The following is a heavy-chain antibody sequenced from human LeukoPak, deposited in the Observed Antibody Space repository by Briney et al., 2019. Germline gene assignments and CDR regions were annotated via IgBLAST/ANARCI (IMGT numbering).Heavy chain of an antibody. V-gene: IGHV3-30-3*01. J-gene: IGHJ3*02. CDR3: ATELLRFFGGGAFDI. D-gene: IGHD3-3*01. Sequence: GRSLRLSCAASGFTFSSYAMHWVRQAPGKGLEWVAVISYDGSNKYYADSVKGRFTISRDNSKNTLYLQMNSLRAEDTAVYYCATELLRFFGGGAFDIWGQGTMVTVSS. CDR1: GFTFSSYA. CDR2: ISYDGSNK.